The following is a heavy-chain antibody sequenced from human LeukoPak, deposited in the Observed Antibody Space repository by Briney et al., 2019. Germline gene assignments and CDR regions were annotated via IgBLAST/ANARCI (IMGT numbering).Heavy chain of an antibody. CDR3: ARNSSSWPFDY. Sequence: SVKVSCKASGYTFTGYYMHWVRQATGQGLEWMGWMNPNSGNTGYAQKFQGRVTMTRNTSISTAYMELSSLRTEDTAVYYCARNSSSWPFDYWGQGTLVTVSS. CDR1: GYTFTGYY. V-gene: IGHV1-8*02. CDR2: MNPNSGNT. D-gene: IGHD6-13*01. J-gene: IGHJ4*02.